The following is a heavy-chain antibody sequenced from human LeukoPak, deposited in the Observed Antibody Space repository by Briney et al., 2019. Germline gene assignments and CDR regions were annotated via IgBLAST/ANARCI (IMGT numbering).Heavy chain of an antibody. CDR2: IYYSGST. Sequence: SETLSLTCTVSGGSISSYYWSWIRQPPGKGLERIGYIYYSGSTNYNPSLKSRVTISVDTSKNQFSLKLSSVTAADTAVYYCARGDDYGDYEAYWGQGTLVTVSS. J-gene: IGHJ4*02. V-gene: IGHV4-59*01. CDR3: ARGDDYGDYEAY. CDR1: GGSISSYY. D-gene: IGHD4-17*01.